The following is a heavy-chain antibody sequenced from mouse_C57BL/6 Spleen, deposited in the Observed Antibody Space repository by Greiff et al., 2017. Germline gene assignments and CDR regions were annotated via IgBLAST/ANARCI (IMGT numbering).Heavy chain of an antibody. CDR3: AREDYRTGVDY. CDR2: ISYDGSN. D-gene: IGHD2-12*01. J-gene: IGHJ2*01. Sequence: EVKLMESGPGLVKPSQSLSLTCSVTGYSITSGYYWNWIRQFPGNKLEWMGYISYDGSNNYNPSLKNRISITRDTSKNQFFLKLNSVTTEDTATYYCAREDYRTGVDYWGQGTTLTVSS. V-gene: IGHV3-6*01. CDR1: GYSITSGYY.